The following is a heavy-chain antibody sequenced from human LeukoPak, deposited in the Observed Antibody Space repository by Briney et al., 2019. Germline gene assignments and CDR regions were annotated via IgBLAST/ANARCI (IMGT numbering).Heavy chain of an antibody. J-gene: IGHJ1*01. Sequence: PGGSLRLSCAISGFTFDSHSMHWVRQAPGKGLEWLSYMGRSGNTIYYADSVKGRFTISRDNAKNSLYLQLNSLRAEDTATYYCARGHCISNNCYTYFPYWGQGTLVTVSS. CDR2: MGRSGNTI. CDR3: ARGHCISNNCYTYFPY. V-gene: IGHV3-48*04. CDR1: GFTFDSHS. D-gene: IGHD2-2*02.